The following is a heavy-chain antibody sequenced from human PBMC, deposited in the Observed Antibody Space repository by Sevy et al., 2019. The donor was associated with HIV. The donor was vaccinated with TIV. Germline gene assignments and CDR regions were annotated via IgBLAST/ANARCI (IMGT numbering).Heavy chain of an antibody. CDR2: IIPIFGTA. CDR3: ARGNFWSGSSIIYYYYGMDV. D-gene: IGHD3-3*01. V-gene: IGHV1-69*13. J-gene: IGHJ6*02. CDR1: GGTFSSYA. Sequence: ASVKVSCKASGGTFSSYAISWVRQAPGQGLEWMGGIIPIFGTANYAQTFQGRVTITADESTSTAYMELSSLRSEDTAVYYCARGNFWSGSSIIYYYYGMDVWGQGTTVTVSS.